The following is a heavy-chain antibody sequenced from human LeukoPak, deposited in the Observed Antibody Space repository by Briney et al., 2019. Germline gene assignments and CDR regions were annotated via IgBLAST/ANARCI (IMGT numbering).Heavy chain of an antibody. CDR1: GGSISSGGYS. CDR3: ARDGGDWYFDY. V-gene: IGHV4-30-2*01. Sequence: PSETLSLTCAVSGGSISSGGYSWSWIRQPPGKGLEWIGYIYHSGSTYYNPSLKSRVTISVGRSKNQFSPKLSSVTAADTAVYYCARDGGDWYFDYWGQGTLVTVSS. CDR2: IYHSGST. D-gene: IGHD2-21*02. J-gene: IGHJ4*02.